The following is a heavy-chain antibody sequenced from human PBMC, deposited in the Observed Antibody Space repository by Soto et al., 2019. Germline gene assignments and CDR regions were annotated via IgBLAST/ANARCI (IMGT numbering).Heavy chain of an antibody. CDR3: ARDAQGHDGYGGGMDV. J-gene: IGHJ6*02. V-gene: IGHV3-33*01. CDR1: GFSFGYYG. D-gene: IGHD5-12*01. Sequence: QMQLVASGGGVVQPGRSLRLSCAASGFSFGYYGMHWVRQAPGKGLEWVAVIWPDGNKKYYADSVKGRFAISRDNSKNSLYLQMNSLTVEDTAVYYCARDAQGHDGYGGGMDVWGQGITVTVSS. CDR2: IWPDGNKK.